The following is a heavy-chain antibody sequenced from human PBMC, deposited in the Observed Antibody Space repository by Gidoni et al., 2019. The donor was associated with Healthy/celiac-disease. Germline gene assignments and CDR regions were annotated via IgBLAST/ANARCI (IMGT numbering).Heavy chain of an antibody. V-gene: IGHV3-23*01. CDR2: ISCSGGST. CDR1: GLTFSRYA. Sequence: EVQLLESGGGLVQHGGCLRLPCEASGLTFSRYAQSWVREVPGKGLEWVSSISCSGGSTYYADSVKGRFTISRNNSKNTLYLQMNSLRAEDTAVYYCAKDGDYGDSIYYYYGMDVWGQGTTVTVSS. CDR3: AKDGDYGDSIYYYYGMDV. D-gene: IGHD4-17*01. J-gene: IGHJ6*01.